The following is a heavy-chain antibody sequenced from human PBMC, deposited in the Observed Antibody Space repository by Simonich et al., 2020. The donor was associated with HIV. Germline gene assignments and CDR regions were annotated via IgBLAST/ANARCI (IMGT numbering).Heavy chain of an antibody. D-gene: IGHD3-22*01. Sequence: EVQLVQAGDEVKKHGDTMTIPCNNSGHTIIDYSLNWMQPAPGKGFGVVGLIDPEEGETIYAVKFQGRVTITADTSTDTVYMELSSLRSEDTAMYYCARALKYYYDSSGSLSDAFDIWGQGTTVTVSS. V-gene: IGHV1-69-2*01. J-gene: IGHJ3*02. CDR3: ARALKYYYDSSGSLSDAFDI. CDR2: IDPEEGET. CDR1: GHTIIDYS.